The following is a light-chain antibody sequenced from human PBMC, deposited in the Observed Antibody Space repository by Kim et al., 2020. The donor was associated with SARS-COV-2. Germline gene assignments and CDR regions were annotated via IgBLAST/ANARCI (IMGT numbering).Light chain of an antibody. J-gene: IGLJ2*01. CDR1: SANIEKNA. CDR2: DKN. Sequence: GQKVTNCGAGSSANIEKNAVSWYQQLPGTAPKLLIYDKNRRPSGIPDRCSGSKAGTSATLGITGLQTGDEADYYCATWDDRVNEGLFGGGTKLTVL. CDR3: ATWDDRVNEGL. V-gene: IGLV1-51*01.